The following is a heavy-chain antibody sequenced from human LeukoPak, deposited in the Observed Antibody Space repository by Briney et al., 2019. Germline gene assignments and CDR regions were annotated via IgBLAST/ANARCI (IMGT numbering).Heavy chain of an antibody. CDR3: ARVRYSYGYYYYYGMDV. J-gene: IGHJ6*02. CDR1: GGSLSGYY. D-gene: IGHD5-18*01. V-gene: IGHV4-34*01. Sequence: SETLSLTCAVYGGSLSGYYWSWIRQPPGKGLEWIGEINHSGSTNYNPSLKSRVTISVDTSKNQFSLKLSSVTAADTAVYYCARVRYSYGYYYYYGMDVWGQGTTVTVSS. CDR2: INHSGST.